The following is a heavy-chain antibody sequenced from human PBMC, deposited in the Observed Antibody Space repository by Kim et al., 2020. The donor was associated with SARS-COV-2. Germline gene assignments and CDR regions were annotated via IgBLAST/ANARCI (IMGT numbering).Heavy chain of an antibody. Sequence: SVKVSCKASGGTFSSYAISWVRQAPGQGLEWMGRIIPILGIANYAQKFQGRVTITADKSTSTAYMELSSLRSEDTAVYYCAREPLTYYYGSGSYLALFDPWGQGPLVTVSS. CDR3: AREPLTYYYGSGSYLALFDP. D-gene: IGHD3-10*01. CDR2: IIPILGIA. J-gene: IGHJ5*01. V-gene: IGHV1-69*04. CDR1: GGTFSSYA.